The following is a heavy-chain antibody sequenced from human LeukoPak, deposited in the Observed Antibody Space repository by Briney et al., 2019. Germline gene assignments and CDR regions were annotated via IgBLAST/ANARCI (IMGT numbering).Heavy chain of an antibody. J-gene: IGHJ6*04. CDR2: INPNSGGT. CDR3: ARDHEVVVVPAAMGSTDV. V-gene: IGHV1-2*02. D-gene: IGHD2-2*01. Sequence: ASVKVSCKAAGYTFTGYYMHWVRQVPGQGLEWMGWINPNSGGTNYAQKFQGRVTMTRDTSISTAYMELSRLRSDDTAVYYCARDHEVVVVPAAMGSTDVWGKGTTVTVSS. CDR1: GYTFTGYY.